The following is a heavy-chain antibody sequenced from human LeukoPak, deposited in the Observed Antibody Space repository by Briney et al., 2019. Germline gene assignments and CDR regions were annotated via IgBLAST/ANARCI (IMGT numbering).Heavy chain of an antibody. Sequence: PGGSLRLSCAASGFTFSTYGMHWVRQAPGKGPEWVAVVSFDSNNLYYADSVKGRFTISRDNSKNTLYLQMNSLRAEDTAVYYCARDSDFDYWGQGTLVTVSS. CDR2: VSFDSNNL. J-gene: IGHJ4*02. V-gene: IGHV3-30*03. CDR1: GFTFSTYG. CDR3: ARDSDFDY.